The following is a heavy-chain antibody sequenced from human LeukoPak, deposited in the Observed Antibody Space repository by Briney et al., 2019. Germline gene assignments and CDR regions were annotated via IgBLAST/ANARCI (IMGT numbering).Heavy chain of an antibody. CDR2: IYYSGST. J-gene: IGHJ4*02. CDR3: ARILGSWYGGIDY. CDR1: GASISGSGYY. D-gene: IGHD6-13*01. V-gene: IGHV4-39*07. Sequence: SETLSLTCAVSGASISGSGYYWGWIRQPPGKGLEWIGNIYYSGSTYYNPSLKSRVTISVDTSKNQFSLKLSSVTAADTAVYYCARILGSWYGGIDYWGQGTLVTVSS.